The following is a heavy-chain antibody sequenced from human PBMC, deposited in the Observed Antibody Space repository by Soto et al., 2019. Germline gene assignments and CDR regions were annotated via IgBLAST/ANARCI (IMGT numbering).Heavy chain of an antibody. V-gene: IGHV1-69*01. J-gene: IGHJ6*02. CDR2: IIPVFGTA. D-gene: IGHD2-2*01. CDR3: AKVRYSSPMGYYYGMDV. CDR1: RVAFNKFI. Sequence: QAQLEQSGGEVKKPGSSVKVSCKASRVAFNKFIVTWVRQAPGLGLEWVGGIIPVFGTATYAQNFQGRVTITAAESTSTSYMEVNNLRSEDTAVYYCAKVRYSSPMGYYYGMDVWGQGTTVTVSS.